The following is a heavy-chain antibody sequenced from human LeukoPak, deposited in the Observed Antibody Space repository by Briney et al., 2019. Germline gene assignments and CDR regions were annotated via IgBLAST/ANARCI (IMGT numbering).Heavy chain of an antibody. Sequence: QPGGSLRPSCAASGFTFSSCAMSWVRQAPGKGLEWVSVISGSGDSTYYADSVKGRFTISRDNSKNTLYLQMNSLRAEDTAVYYCAKQSYSSCYTALNFWGQGTLVTVSS. V-gene: IGHV3-23*01. CDR2: ISGSGDST. CDR3: AKQSYSSCYTALNF. D-gene: IGHD6-19*01. CDR1: GFTFSSCA. J-gene: IGHJ4*02.